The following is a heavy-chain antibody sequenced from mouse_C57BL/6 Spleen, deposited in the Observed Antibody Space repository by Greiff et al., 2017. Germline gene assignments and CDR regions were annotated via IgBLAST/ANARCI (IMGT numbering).Heavy chain of an antibody. Sequence: EVKLVESGGDLVKPGGSLKLSCAASGFTFSSYGMSWVRQTPDKRLEWVATISSGGSYTSSPDSVKGRFTISRDNAKNTLYLQMSSLKSEDTAMYYCARHAWEGYYFDYWGQGTTLTVSS. CDR2: ISSGGSYT. CDR3: ARHAWEGYYFDY. D-gene: IGHD4-1*01. V-gene: IGHV5-6*02. CDR1: GFTFSSYG. J-gene: IGHJ2*01.